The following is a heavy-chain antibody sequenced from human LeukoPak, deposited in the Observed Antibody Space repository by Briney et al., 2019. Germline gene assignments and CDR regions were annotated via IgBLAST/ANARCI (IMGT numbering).Heavy chain of an antibody. CDR3: AKVKDFWSGYLPRFDY. V-gene: IGHV3-23*01. J-gene: IGHJ4*02. Sequence: GGSLRLSCAASGFTFSSYAMSWVRQAPGKGLEWVSAISGSGGSTYYADSVKGRFTISRDNSKNTLYLQMNSLRAEDTAVYYCAKVKDFWSGYLPRFDYWGQGTLVTVSS. CDR1: GFTFSSYA. CDR2: ISGSGGST. D-gene: IGHD3-3*01.